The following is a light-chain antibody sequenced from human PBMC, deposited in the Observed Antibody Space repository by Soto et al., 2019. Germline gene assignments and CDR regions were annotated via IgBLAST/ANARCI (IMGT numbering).Light chain of an antibody. CDR2: AAS. CDR1: QNFIFY. Sequence: DIQMTQSPSSLSASVGDRVTITCRASQNFIFYLNWYPQKPGKAPKLLIYAASNLQSGVPSRFSGSGSGTDLTLTISSLQPEDFATYFCQQSYTTPVYSFGQGTKLEIK. J-gene: IGKJ2*01. CDR3: QQSYTTPVYS. V-gene: IGKV1-39*01.